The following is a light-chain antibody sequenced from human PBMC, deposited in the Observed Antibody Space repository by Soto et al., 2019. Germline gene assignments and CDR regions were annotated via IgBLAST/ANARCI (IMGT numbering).Light chain of an antibody. CDR1: SSDVGGYNY. V-gene: IGLV2-8*01. CDR3: SSYAGNNSFV. CDR2: EVS. J-gene: IGLJ1*01. Sequence: QSALTQPPSASGSPGQSVTISCTGTSSDVGGYNYVSWYQQHPGKAAKLLIYEVSKWPSGVPDRFSGSKSGNTASLTVSGLQAEDEGDYYCSSYAGNNSFVFGPGTKVTVL.